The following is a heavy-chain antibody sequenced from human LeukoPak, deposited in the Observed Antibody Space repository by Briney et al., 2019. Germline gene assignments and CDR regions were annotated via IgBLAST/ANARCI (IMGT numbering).Heavy chain of an antibody. CDR3: ARDLRGLFISGSYYKLGY. Sequence: VASVTVSCKASGYTFTGYYMHWVRQAPGQGLEWMGWINPNSGGTNYAQKFQGRVTMTRDTSISTAYMELSRLRSDDTAVYYCARDLRGLFISGSYYKLGYWGQGTLVTVSS. J-gene: IGHJ4*02. D-gene: IGHD3-10*01. V-gene: IGHV1-2*02. CDR1: GYTFTGYY. CDR2: INPNSGGT.